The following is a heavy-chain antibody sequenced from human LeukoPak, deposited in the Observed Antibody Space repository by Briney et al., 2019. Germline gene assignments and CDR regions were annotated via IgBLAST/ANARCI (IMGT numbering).Heavy chain of an antibody. CDR2: MNSDGSDT. D-gene: IGHD5-24*01. Sequence: GGSLRLSCAASGFDFRSSWMYWVRQVPGKGLVWVARMNSDGSDTAHADYVKGRFTISRDNAKNTLYLQMNSLRAEDTAVYYCAKADGRDGYNFPLGYWGQGTLVTVSS. V-gene: IGHV3-74*01. J-gene: IGHJ4*02. CDR1: GFDFRSSW. CDR3: AKADGRDGYNFPLGY.